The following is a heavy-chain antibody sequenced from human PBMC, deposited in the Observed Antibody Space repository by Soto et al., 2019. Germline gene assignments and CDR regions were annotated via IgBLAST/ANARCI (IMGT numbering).Heavy chain of an antibody. CDR1: GGSITSSGYY. CDR3: ARGGGSTKVDY. CDR2: TSNSGST. D-gene: IGHD2-2*01. Sequence: QVQLQESGPGLVKPSQTLSLTCTVSGGSITSSGYYWSWIRQHPGEGLEWIGFTSNSGSTSYNPSLKSRVPISVGTSSNQFSLNLKSVTAADPAVYYCARGGGSTKVDYWGQGTLVTVSP. V-gene: IGHV4-31*03. J-gene: IGHJ4*02.